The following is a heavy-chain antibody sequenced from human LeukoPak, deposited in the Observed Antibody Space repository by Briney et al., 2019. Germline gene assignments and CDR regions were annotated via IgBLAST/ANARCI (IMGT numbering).Heavy chain of an antibody. D-gene: IGHD4-17*01. CDR1: GGSISSADNS. CDR2: IYHTGSP. CDR3: ARVKTVYNWFDP. Sequence: SQTLSLTCGVSGGSISSADNSWGWIRQPPEKGLEWIDYIYHTGSPYYNPSLKSRVTISIDKSKNQYSLNLRSVTAADTAVYYCARVKTVYNWFDPWGPGTLVTVSS. V-gene: IGHV4-30-2*01. J-gene: IGHJ5*02.